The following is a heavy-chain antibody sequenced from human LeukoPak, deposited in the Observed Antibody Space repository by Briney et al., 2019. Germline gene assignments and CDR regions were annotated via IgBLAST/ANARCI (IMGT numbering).Heavy chain of an antibody. CDR1: GFTFSSYA. D-gene: IGHD3-10*01. CDR2: ISGSGGST. J-gene: IGHJ4*02. Sequence: PGGSLRLSCAASGFTFSSYAMSWVRQAPGKGMEWVSAISGSGGSTYYADSVKGRFTISRDNSKNTLYLQMNSLRAEDTAVYYCAKEEVSQFGELYFDYWGQGTLVTVSS. V-gene: IGHV3-23*01. CDR3: AKEEVSQFGELYFDY.